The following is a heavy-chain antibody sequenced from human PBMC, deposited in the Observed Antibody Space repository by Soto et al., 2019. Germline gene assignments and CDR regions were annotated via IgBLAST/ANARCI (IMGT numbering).Heavy chain of an antibody. CDR3: ARVPTGE. V-gene: IGHV4-31*03. D-gene: IGHD3-16*01. CDR1: GDSITSGVYF. Sequence: SETLSLTCTVSGDSITSGVYFWSWIRQHPVKGLEWIGYIYHSGSTYYKPSLRGRVSMSVDTSKNQFSLELTSVTVADTAVYYCARVPTGEWGQGTLVPVSS. J-gene: IGHJ1*01. CDR2: IYHSGST.